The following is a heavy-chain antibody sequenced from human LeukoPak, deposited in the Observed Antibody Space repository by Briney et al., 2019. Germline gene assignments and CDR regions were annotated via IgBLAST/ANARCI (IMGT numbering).Heavy chain of an antibody. CDR1: GFTFSSYW. Sequence: PGGSLRLSCAASGFTFSSYWMSWVRQAPGKGLEWVANIKQDGSEKYYVDSVKGRFTISRDNAKNSLYLQMNSLRAEDTAVYYCARGSLTAVADEYYYYYYYMDVWGKGTTVTVSS. J-gene: IGHJ6*03. CDR3: ARGSLTAVADEYYYYYYYMDV. V-gene: IGHV3-7*01. CDR2: IKQDGSEK. D-gene: IGHD6-19*01.